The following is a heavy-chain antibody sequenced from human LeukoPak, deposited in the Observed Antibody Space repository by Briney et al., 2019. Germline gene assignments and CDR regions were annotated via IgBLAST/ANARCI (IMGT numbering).Heavy chain of an antibody. CDR2: VSYDGNDK. D-gene: IGHD2-21*02. CDR1: GFTFSSYS. Sequence: GGSLRLSCAASGFTFSSYSIYWVRQAPGKGLEWVAVVSYDGNDKYYAGSVKGRFTLSRDNSRNTVYPQMNSLKPEDTAVYYCARPPRAYCGGDCFAPADYWGQGTLVTVSS. J-gene: IGHJ4*02. V-gene: IGHV3-30*04. CDR3: ARPPRAYCGGDCFAPADY.